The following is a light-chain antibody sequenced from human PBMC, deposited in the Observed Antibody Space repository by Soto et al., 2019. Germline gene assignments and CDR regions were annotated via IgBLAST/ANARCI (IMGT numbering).Light chain of an antibody. CDR1: QSISNW. J-gene: IGKJ1*01. CDR3: QQYKTYWT. CDR2: KAS. V-gene: IGKV1-5*03. Sequence: DIQMTQSPSTLSAFVGDRVTITCRASQSISNWLAWYQQKPGKAPKLLIYKASSLAGGVPSRFSGSGSGTEFTLTISSLQPDDFATYYCQQYKTYWTFGQGTKVEIK.